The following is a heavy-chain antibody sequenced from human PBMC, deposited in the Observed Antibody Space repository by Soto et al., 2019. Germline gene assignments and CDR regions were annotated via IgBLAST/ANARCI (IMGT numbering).Heavy chain of an antibody. CDR1: GYTFTSYA. CDR2: INAGNGNT. V-gene: IGHV1-3*05. Sequence: QVQLVQSGAEEKKPGASVKVSCKASGYTFTSYAMPLVRQSPGQSLEWMGWINAGNGNTKYSQKFQGRVTITKDTSASTANMELSSLRSEDTAVYYCARSITLPTPRDYWGQVTLVTVS. J-gene: IGHJ4*02. D-gene: IGHD1-20*01. CDR3: ARSITLPTPRDY.